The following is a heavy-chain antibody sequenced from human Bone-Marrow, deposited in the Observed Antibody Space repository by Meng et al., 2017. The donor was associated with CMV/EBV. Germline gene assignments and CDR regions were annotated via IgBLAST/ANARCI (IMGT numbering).Heavy chain of an antibody. D-gene: IGHD4-23*01. CDR1: GGSISSYY. J-gene: IGHJ5*02. Sequence: TCTVSGGSISSYYWSWIRQPPGKGLEWIGYIYYSGSTNYNPSLKSRVTISVDTSKNQFSLKLSSVTAADTAVYYCARAGYGGNNWFDPWGQGTLVTVSS. V-gene: IGHV4-59*01. CDR3: ARAGYGGNNWFDP. CDR2: IYYSGST.